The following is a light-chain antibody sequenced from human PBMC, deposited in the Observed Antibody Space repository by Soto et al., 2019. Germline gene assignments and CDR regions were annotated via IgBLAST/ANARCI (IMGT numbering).Light chain of an antibody. CDR2: YKSDSDK. V-gene: IGLV5-45*01. J-gene: IGLJ1*01. Sequence: QSVLTQPASLSASPGASASLTCTLRSGLNVGTYRIYWYQQKPGSPPHYLLRYKSDSDKQQGSGVPSRFSGSKDASANAGILRISGLQSEDEADYYCMIWHSSAYVFGTGAKLTVL. CDR3: MIWHSSAYV. CDR1: SGLNVGTYR.